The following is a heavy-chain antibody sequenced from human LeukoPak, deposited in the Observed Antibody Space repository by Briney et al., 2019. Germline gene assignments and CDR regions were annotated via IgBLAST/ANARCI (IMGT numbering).Heavy chain of an antibody. V-gene: IGHV3-49*04. Sequence: GGSLRLSCTASGFTFGDYAMSWVRQAPGKGLEWVGFIRSKAYGGTTEYAASVKGRFTISRDDSKSIAYLQMNSLRAEDTAVYYCARRLQLATIFDYWGQGTLVTVSS. CDR2: IRSKAYGGTT. CDR1: GFTFGDYA. J-gene: IGHJ4*02. D-gene: IGHD5-12*01. CDR3: ARRLQLATIFDY.